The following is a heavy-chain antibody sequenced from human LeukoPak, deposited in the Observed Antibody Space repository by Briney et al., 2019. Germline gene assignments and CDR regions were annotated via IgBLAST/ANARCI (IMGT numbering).Heavy chain of an antibody. CDR2: INPHSGDT. CDR1: GYTFNDYY. J-gene: IGHJ4*02. CDR3: ARSSGHSFGLMDS. D-gene: IGHD5-18*01. Sequence: ASVKVSCKASGYTFNDYYMHWVRRAPGQAFEWMGWINPHSGDTKFAQKFHGRVTMTRDTSISTAYMELSSLKSDDTATYYCARSSGHSFGLMDSWGQGTLVTVSS. V-gene: IGHV1-2*02.